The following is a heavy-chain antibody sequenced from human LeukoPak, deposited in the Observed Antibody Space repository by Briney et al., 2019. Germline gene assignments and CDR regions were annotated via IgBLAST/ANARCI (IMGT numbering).Heavy chain of an antibody. CDR2: IYYSGST. CDR3: ARDGDY. Sequence: SETLSLTCTVSGGSVSSGNYYRSWIRQPPGKGLEWIGYIYYSGSTNYNPSLKSRVTISVDTSKNQFSLKLTSVTAADTAVYYCARDGDYWGQGTLVTVAS. J-gene: IGHJ4*02. CDR1: GGSVSSGNYY. V-gene: IGHV4-61*01.